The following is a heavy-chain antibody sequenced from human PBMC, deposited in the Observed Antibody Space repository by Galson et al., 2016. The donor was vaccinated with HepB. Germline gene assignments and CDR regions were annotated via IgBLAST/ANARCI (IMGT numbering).Heavy chain of an antibody. CDR3: AREGSGSVAGPRWFDP. CDR2: ITTYNGNCKT. CDR1: GYTFTSYA. V-gene: IGHV1-18*01. Sequence: SVKVSCKASGYTFTSYALSWVRQAPGQGLEWMGWITTYNGNCKTYYAQRFQGRVTMTTDTSTSTAYMELRSLRSDDTAVYYCAREGSGSVAGPRWFDPWGQGTLVTVSS. D-gene: IGHD6-19*01. J-gene: IGHJ5*02.